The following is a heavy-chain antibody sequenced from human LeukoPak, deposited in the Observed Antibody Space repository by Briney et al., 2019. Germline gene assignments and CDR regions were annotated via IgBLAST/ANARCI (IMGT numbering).Heavy chain of an antibody. CDR3: ARVQKGIAAAGAGGGWFEP. J-gene: IGHJ5*02. Sequence: GGSLRLSCAASGFTFSSYSMNWVRQAPGKGLERVSSISSSSSYIYYADSVKGRFTISRDNAKNSLYLQMNSLRAEDTAVYYCARVQKGIAAAGAGGGWFEPWGQGTLVTVSS. V-gene: IGHV3-21*01. CDR1: GFTFSSYS. CDR2: ISSSSSYI. D-gene: IGHD6-13*01.